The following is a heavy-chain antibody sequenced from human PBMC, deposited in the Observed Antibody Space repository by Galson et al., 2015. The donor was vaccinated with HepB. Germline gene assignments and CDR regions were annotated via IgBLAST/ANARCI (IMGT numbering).Heavy chain of an antibody. Sequence: SLRLSCAASGFTVIRNDMNWVRQAPGKGLEWVSVIYNDGSTYYADSVKGRFTISREYPKNTLYLQMNNLRADDTALYYCARVPALGRVDVWGKGTTVIVSS. CDR1: GFTVIRND. J-gene: IGHJ6*04. CDR3: ARVPALGRVDV. D-gene: IGHD7-27*01. CDR2: IYNDGST. V-gene: IGHV3-66*01.